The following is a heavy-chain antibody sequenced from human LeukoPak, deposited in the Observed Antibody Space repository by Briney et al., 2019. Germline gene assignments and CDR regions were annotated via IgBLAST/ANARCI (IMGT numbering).Heavy chain of an antibody. D-gene: IGHD6-19*01. Sequence: PGRSLRLSCAASGFTFSSYGMHWVRQAPGKGLEWVAVISYDGSNKYYADSAKGRFTISRDNSKNTLFLQMNSLRAEDTAVYYCAKDRGWYFGGKDVWGQGTTVTVSS. CDR1: GFTFSSYG. CDR2: ISYDGSNK. J-gene: IGHJ6*02. CDR3: AKDRGWYFGGKDV. V-gene: IGHV3-30*18.